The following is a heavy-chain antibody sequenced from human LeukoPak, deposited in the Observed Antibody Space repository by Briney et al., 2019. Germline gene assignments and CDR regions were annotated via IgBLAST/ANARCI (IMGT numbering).Heavy chain of an antibody. CDR1: GGSISSSSYY. CDR2: IYYSGST. D-gene: IGHD2-2*01. CDR3: AGGGVIVVFPDY. J-gene: IGHJ4*02. V-gene: IGHV4-39*01. Sequence: SETLSLTCTVSGGSISSSSYYWGWIHQPPGKGLEWIGSIYYSGSTYYNPSLKSRVTISVDTSKNQFSLKLSSMTAADTAVYYCAGGGVIVVFPDYWGQGTLVTVSS.